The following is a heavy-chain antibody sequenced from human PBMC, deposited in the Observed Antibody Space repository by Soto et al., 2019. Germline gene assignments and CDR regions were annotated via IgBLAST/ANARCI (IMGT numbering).Heavy chain of an antibody. V-gene: IGHV1-69*13. J-gene: IGHJ5*02. CDR1: GGTFSNYG. Sequence: SVKVSCKASGGTFSNYGINWVRQAPGQGLEWMGGVIPLFGAANYAQKFRGRVTITADASTSMVYMQLSSLRSEDTAVYYCAREQHDPYDASGYYFNWFDPWGQGTLVTVSS. D-gene: IGHD3-22*01. CDR3: AREQHDPYDASGYYFNWFDP. CDR2: VIPLFGAA.